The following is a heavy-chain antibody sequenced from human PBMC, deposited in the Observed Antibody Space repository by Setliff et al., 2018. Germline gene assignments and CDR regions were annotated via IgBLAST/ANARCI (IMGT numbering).Heavy chain of an antibody. Sequence: ASVKVSCKASGYTFTNYGVTWVRQAPGQGLEWMGWIGAYNGNTYNAHKLQGRVTMTSDTSTSTAYMELRSLRSDDTAVYYCARVTIAVAGYFDFWGQGTLVTVSS. V-gene: IGHV1-18*01. CDR2: IGAYNGNT. CDR1: GYTFTNYG. CDR3: ARVTIAVAGYFDF. J-gene: IGHJ4*02. D-gene: IGHD6-19*01.